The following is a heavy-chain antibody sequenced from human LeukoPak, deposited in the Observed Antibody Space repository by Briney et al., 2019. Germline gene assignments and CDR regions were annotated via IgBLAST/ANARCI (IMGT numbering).Heavy chain of an antibody. CDR2: ISSSSSYI. D-gene: IGHD2-21*01. CDR3: ARDSIANDAFDI. Sequence: GGSLRLSCAASGFTFSSYSMNWVRQAPGKGLEWVSSISSSSSYIYYADSVKGRFTISRDNAKNSLYLQMNSLRAEDTAVYYCARDSIANDAFDIWGQGTMVTVSS. J-gene: IGHJ3*02. V-gene: IGHV3-21*01. CDR1: GFTFSSYS.